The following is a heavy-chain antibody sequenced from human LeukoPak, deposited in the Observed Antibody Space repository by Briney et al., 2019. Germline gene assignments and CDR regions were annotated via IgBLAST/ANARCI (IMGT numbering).Heavy chain of an antibody. CDR1: GFTFSSYN. J-gene: IGHJ4*02. Sequence: PGGSLRLSCAASGFTFSSYNMNWVRQAPGQGLEWISYISSSSTIYYADSVKGRFTISRDNSKNSLYLQMNSLRDEDTAVYYCARDYYNTSGYYHGGYWGQGTLVTVSP. CDR2: ISSSSTI. V-gene: IGHV3-48*02. CDR3: ARDYYNTSGYYHGGY. D-gene: IGHD3-22*01.